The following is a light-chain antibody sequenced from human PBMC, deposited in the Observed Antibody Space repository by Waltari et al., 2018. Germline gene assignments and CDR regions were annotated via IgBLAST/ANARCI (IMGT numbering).Light chain of an antibody. CDR3: QQRSDWPRT. J-gene: IGKJ1*01. CDR2: DAS. Sequence: EIVLTPSPATLSLSPGDRATLPCRASQSNGTFLAWLQQKPGQAPSLLIYDASYRATDIPARFSGAGSGTDFTLTISSLEPEDFAVYFCQQRSDWPRTFGQGTRVEIK. CDR1: QSNGTF. V-gene: IGKV3-11*01.